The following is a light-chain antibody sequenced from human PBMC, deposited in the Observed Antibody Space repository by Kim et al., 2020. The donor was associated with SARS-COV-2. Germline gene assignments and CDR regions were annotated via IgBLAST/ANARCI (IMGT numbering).Light chain of an antibody. CDR1: SSNIGAGYD. J-gene: IGLJ7*01. CDR2: GNS. Sequence: VTTACTGSSSNIGAGYDVHWYQQLPGTAPKLLIYGNSNRPSGVPDRFSGSKSGTSASLAITGLQAEDEADYYCQSYDSSLSGFAVFGGGTQLTVL. V-gene: IGLV1-40*01. CDR3: QSYDSSLSGFAV.